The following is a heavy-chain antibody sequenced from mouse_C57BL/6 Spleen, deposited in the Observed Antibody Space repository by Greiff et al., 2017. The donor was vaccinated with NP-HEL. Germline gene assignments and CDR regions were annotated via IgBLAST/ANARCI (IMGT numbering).Heavy chain of an antibody. J-gene: IGHJ2*01. CDR2: IWSGGST. CDR1: GFSLTSYG. V-gene: IGHV2-2*01. CDR3: ARMDDYDNLDY. Sequence: VKLMESGPGLVQPSQSLSITCTVSGFSLTSYGVHWVRQSPGKGLEWLGVIWSGGSTDYNAAFISRLSISKDNSKSQVFFKMNSLQADDTAIYYCARMDDYDNLDYWGQGTTLTVSS. D-gene: IGHD2-4*01.